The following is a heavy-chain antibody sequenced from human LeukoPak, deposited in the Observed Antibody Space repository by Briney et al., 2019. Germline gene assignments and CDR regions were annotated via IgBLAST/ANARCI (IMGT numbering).Heavy chain of an antibody. D-gene: IGHD2-15*01. Sequence: KASETLSLTCTVSGGSISSSDYYWGWIRQPPGKGLEWIGSIYYGGSTYYNPSPKSRVTISVDTSMNQFSLKLSFVTTADTAVYYCARALGYCSGGSCTRGYNWFDSLGPGNPGHRPL. CDR2: IYYGGST. CDR1: GGSISSSDYY. J-gene: IGHJ5*02. V-gene: IGHV4-39*01. CDR3: ARALGYCSGGSCTRGYNWFDS.